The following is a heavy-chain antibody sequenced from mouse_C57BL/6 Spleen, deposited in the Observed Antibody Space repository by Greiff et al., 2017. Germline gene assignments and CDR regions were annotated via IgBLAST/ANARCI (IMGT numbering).Heavy chain of an antibody. J-gene: IGHJ4*01. CDR2: IDPETGGT. V-gene: IGHV1-15*01. Sequence: QVQLKQSGAELVRPGASVTLSCKASGYTFTDYEMHWVKQTPVHGLEWIGAIDPETGGTAYNQKFKGKAILTADKSSSTAYMELRSLTSEDSAVYYCTRQRRYAMDYWGQGTSVTVSS. CDR1: GYTFTDYE. CDR3: TRQRRYAMDY.